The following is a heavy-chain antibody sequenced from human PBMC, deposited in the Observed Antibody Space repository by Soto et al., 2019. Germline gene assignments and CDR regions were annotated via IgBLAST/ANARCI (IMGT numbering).Heavy chain of an antibody. D-gene: IGHD2-8*01. Sequence: SETVCLTCAVYGRSFSGYYWSWIRQPPGKGLEWIGEINHSGSTNYNPSLKSRVTISVDTSKNQFSLKLSSVTAADTAVYYCARGRMVYAGAHYFDYWGQGTLVTVSS. CDR2: INHSGST. CDR3: ARGRMVYAGAHYFDY. J-gene: IGHJ4*02. V-gene: IGHV4-34*01. CDR1: GRSFSGYY.